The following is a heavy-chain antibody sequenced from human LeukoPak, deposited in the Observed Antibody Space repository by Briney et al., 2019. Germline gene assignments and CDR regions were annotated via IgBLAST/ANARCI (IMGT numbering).Heavy chain of an antibody. V-gene: IGHV3-9*01. D-gene: IGHD3-22*01. J-gene: IGHJ4*02. CDR2: ITWNSGSL. Sequence: GGSLRLSCAASGFTFDDYGMHWVRQPPGKGLEWVSGITWNSGSLAYADSVKGRFIISRDNAKNSLYLQMNSLRADDTALYYCARGKWLSESPLDSWGQGTLVTVSS. CDR1: GFTFDDYG. CDR3: ARGKWLSESPLDS.